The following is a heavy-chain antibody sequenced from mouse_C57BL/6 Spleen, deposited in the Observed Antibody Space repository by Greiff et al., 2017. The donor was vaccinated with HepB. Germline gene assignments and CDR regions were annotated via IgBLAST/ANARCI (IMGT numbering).Heavy chain of an antibody. CDR2: IDPETGGT. CDR3: TRWDYGSSYLYFDV. D-gene: IGHD1-1*01. J-gene: IGHJ1*03. V-gene: IGHV1-15*01. CDR1: GYTFTDYE. Sequence: VQLQQSGAELVRPGASVTLSCKASGYTFTDYEMHWVKQTPVHGLEWIGAIDPETGGTAYNQKFKGKAILTADKSSSTAYMELRSLTSEDSAVYYCTRWDYGSSYLYFDVWGTGTTVTVSS.